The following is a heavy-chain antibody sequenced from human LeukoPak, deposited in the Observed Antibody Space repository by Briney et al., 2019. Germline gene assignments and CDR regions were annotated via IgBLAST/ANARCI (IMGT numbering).Heavy chain of an antibody. Sequence: PGGSLRLSCTASGFTFCDYAMSWVRQAPGKGLEWVGFIRSKAYGGTSEYAASVKGRLTISRDDSKSIAYLQMNSLKTEDTAVYYCITGSYSPNFDYWGQGTLVTVSS. CDR1: GFTFCDYA. J-gene: IGHJ4*02. CDR3: ITGSYSPNFDY. V-gene: IGHV3-49*04. D-gene: IGHD3-10*01. CDR2: IRSKAYGGTS.